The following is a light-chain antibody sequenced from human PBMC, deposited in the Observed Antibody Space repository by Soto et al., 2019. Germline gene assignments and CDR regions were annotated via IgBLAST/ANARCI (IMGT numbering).Light chain of an antibody. CDR2: GAS. CDR3: QQYNNWPVA. Sequence: EIVMTQSPATLSVSPGERATLSCRASQSVNSYLAWYQQKPGQAPRLLISGASTRATDIPARFSGSGSGTEFTLTISSLQSEDFAVYYCQQYNNWPVAFGQGTKVEIK. J-gene: IGKJ1*01. V-gene: IGKV3-15*01. CDR1: QSVNSY.